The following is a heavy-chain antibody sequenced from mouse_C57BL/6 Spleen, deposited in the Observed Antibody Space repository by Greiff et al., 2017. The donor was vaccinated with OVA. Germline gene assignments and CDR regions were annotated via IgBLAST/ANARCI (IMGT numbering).Heavy chain of an antibody. D-gene: IGHD1-1*01. CDR2: INPNNGGT. CDR1: GYTFTDYN. Sequence: EVQLQQSGPELVKPGASVKMSCKASGYTFTDYNMHWVKQSHGKSLEWIGYINPNNGGTSYNQKFKGKATLTVNKSSSTAYMELRSLTSEDSAVYYCAGDYGSSHFDYWGQGTTLTVSS. CDR3: AGDYGSSHFDY. V-gene: IGHV1-22*01. J-gene: IGHJ2*01.